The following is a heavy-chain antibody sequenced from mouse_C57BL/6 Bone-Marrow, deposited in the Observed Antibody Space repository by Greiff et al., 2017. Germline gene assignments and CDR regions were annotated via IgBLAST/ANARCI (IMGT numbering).Heavy chain of an antibody. D-gene: IGHD4-1*01. CDR1: GYTFTSYW. Sequence: VQLQQPGAELVKPGASVKLSCKASGYTFTSYWIGWAKQRPGHGLEWIGDIYPGGGYTNYNEKFKGKATLTADKSSSTAYMQFSSLTSEDSAIYYCARTGTGFDYWGQGTTLTVSS. J-gene: IGHJ2*01. CDR2: IYPGGGYT. V-gene: IGHV1-63*01. CDR3: ARTGTGFDY.